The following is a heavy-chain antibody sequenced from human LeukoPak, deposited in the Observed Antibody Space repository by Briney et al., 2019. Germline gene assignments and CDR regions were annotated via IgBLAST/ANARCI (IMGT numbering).Heavy chain of an antibody. CDR3: ARHVPHSSKFDS. CDR2: VFPGGNT. V-gene: IGHV4-4*09. D-gene: IGHD6-6*01. Sequence: SETLSLTCTVSGGSFTSFHWTWIRQPPGKGLEWIGDVFPGGNTRYNPSLKSRITFSVETSMHQFSLMLNSVTAADTALYYYARHVPHSSKFDSWGLGTLVTVSS. J-gene: IGHJ4*02. CDR1: GGSFTSFH.